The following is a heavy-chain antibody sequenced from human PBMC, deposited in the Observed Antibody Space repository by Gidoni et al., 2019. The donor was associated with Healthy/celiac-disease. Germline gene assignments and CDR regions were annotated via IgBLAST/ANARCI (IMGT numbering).Heavy chain of an antibody. CDR1: GFTFSSYG. J-gene: IGHJ6*02. CDR2: IWYDGSNK. Sequence: QVQLVESGGGVVQPGRSLRLSCAASGFTFSSYGMPWVRQAPGKGLEWVAVIWYDGSNKYYADSVKGRFTISRDNSKNTLYLQMNSLRAEDTAVYYCARDLGPLVEYGSVPYGMDVWGQGTTVTVSS. CDR3: ARDLGPLVEYGSVPYGMDV. V-gene: IGHV3-33*01. D-gene: IGHD3-10*01.